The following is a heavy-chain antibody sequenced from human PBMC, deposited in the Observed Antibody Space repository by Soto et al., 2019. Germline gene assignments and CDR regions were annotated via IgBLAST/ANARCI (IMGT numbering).Heavy chain of an antibody. J-gene: IGHJ6*03. V-gene: IGHV3-9*01. CDR3: AKDRFSSAGVMDV. Sequence: SLRLSCAASGFTFDDYAMHWVRQAPGKGLEWVSGISWNSGSIGYADSVKGRFTISRDNAKNSLYLKMNSLRAEDTALYYCAKDRFSSAGVMDVWGKGTTVTVSS. D-gene: IGHD6-6*01. CDR2: ISWNSGSI. CDR1: GFTFDDYA.